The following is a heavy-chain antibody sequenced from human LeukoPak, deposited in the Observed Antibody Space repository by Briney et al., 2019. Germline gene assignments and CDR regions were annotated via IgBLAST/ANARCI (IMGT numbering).Heavy chain of an antibody. CDR2: ISWNSGSI. CDR3: AKTYYYDSSGPYAFDI. J-gene: IGHJ3*02. D-gene: IGHD3-22*01. CDR1: GFTFDDYA. V-gene: IGHV3-9*01. Sequence: GGSLRLSCAASGFTFDDYAMHWVRQAPGKGLEWVSGISWNSGSIGYADSVKGRFTISRDNAKNSLYLQMNSLRAEDTALYYCAKTYYYDSSGPYAFDIWGQGTMVTVSS.